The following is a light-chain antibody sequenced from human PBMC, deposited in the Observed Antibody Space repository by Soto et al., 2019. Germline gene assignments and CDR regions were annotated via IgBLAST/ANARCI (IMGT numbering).Light chain of an antibody. CDR1: SSDVGGYNY. CDR3: CSYVGATAYV. V-gene: IGLV2-8*01. J-gene: IGLJ1*01. Sequence: QSALTQPPSASGSPGQSVTISCTGTSSDVGGYNYVSWYQQHPGKAPKLMIYEVSERPSGVPDRFSGSKSSNTASLTVSGLQAEDEADYYCCSYVGATAYVFGTGTKLTVL. CDR2: EVS.